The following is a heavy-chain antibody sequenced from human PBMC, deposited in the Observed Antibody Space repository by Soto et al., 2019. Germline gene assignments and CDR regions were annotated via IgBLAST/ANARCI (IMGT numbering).Heavy chain of an antibody. D-gene: IGHD3-10*01. CDR1: GYTFTGYY. V-gene: IGHV1-2*02. Sequence: ASVKVSCKASGYTFTGYYMHWVRQAPGQGXEWMGWINPNSGGTNYAQKFQGRVTMTRDTSISTAYMELSRLRSDDTAVYYCASDSSGVLWFGELLGYYGMDVWGQGPTVTVSS. CDR3: ASDSSGVLWFGELLGYYGMDV. CDR2: INPNSGGT. J-gene: IGHJ6*02.